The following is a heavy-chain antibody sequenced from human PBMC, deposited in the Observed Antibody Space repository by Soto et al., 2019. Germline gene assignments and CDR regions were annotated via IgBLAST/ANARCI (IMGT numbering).Heavy chain of an antibody. V-gene: IGHV1-69*12. CDR1: GGTFSNFA. Sequence: QVQLVQSGAEVKKPGSSVKVSCKASGGTFSNFAISWVRQAPGQGLEWIGAIIPTFASPYYAQRFQGRISITADASTNTAFMEVSNLRSDDTAVYFCARDRVMRGNSYYYGMDVWGQGTTVTVSS. CDR2: IIPTFASP. CDR3: ARDRVMRGNSYYYGMDV. J-gene: IGHJ6*02. D-gene: IGHD2-8*01.